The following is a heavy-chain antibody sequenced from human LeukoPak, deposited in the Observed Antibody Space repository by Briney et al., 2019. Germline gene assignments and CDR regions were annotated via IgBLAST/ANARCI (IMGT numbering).Heavy chain of an antibody. D-gene: IGHD4-17*01. CDR2: ISSSSSYT. Sequence: GGSLRLSCAASGFTFSNAWMSWIRQAPGKGLEWVSYISSSSSYTNYADSVKGRFTISRDNAKNSLYLQMNSLRAEDTAVYYCARDGLNYYGDYDSWYFDLWGRGTLVTVSS. V-gene: IGHV3-11*06. CDR1: GFTFSNAW. CDR3: ARDGLNYYGDYDSWYFDL. J-gene: IGHJ2*01.